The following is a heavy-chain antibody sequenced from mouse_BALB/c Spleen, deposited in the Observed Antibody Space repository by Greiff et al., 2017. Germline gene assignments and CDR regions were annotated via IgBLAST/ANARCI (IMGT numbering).Heavy chain of an antibody. D-gene: IGHD2-14*01. Sequence: QVQLQQSGPELVRPGVSVKISCKGSSYTFTDYAMHWVKQSHAKSLEWIGVISTYYGNTNYNQKFKGKATMTVDKSSSTAYMELARLTSEDSAVYYCASHYRYAGAYYAMDYWGQGTSVTVSS. V-gene: IGHV1-67*01. CDR3: ASHYRYAGAYYAMDY. CDR2: ISTYYGNT. J-gene: IGHJ4*01. CDR1: SYTFTDYA.